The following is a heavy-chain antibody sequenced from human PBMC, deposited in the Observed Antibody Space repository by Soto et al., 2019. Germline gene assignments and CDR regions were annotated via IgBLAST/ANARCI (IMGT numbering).Heavy chain of an antibody. CDR3: AKDLFPTSGQRFFFES. V-gene: IGHV3-23*01. CDR1: GFTFSTYA. J-gene: IGHJ4*02. Sequence: GSLRLSGAASGFTFSTYAMTWVRQAPGRGLEWVSTILHDETPFYTDSVKGRFTISRDNVRGTLYLQMNGLRVEDAALYFCAKDLFPTSGQRFFFESWGQGSLVTVYS. CDR2: ILHDETP. D-gene: IGHD2-21*01.